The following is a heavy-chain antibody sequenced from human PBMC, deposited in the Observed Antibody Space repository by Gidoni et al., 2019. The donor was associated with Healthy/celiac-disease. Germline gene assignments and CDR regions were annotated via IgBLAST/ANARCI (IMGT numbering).Heavy chain of an antibody. Sequence: QLQLQESAPGLVKPSETLSLTCTVPGGPISRSSYYWGWLRQPPGKGLEWIGSIYYSGSTYYNPSLKSRVTISVETSKNQFSLKLSSVTAADTAVYYCARYYGDYATFDYWGQGTLVTVSS. D-gene: IGHD4-17*01. J-gene: IGHJ4*02. CDR1: GGPISRSSYY. V-gene: IGHV4-39*01. CDR3: ARYYGDYATFDY. CDR2: IYYSGST.